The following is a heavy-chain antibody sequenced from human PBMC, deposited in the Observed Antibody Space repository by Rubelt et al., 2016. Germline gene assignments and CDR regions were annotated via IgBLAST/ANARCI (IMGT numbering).Heavy chain of an antibody. Sequence: EVQLVESGGGLVQPGGSLRLSCTASGFTVSSNYMSWVRQAPGKGLEWVSGIYSGGTTFYGDSVKGRFSISRDNSKNTGYLNMNSLRAEDTAVYYCARGRSDSRGNYYPVDDWGQGTLVTVSS. J-gene: IGHJ4*02. CDR2: IYSGGTT. CDR3: ARGRSDSRGNYYPVDD. CDR1: GFTVSSNY. D-gene: IGHD3-22*01. V-gene: IGHV3-66*01.